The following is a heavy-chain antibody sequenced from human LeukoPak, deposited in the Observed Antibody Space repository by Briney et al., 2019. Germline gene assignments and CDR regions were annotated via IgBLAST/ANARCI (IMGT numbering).Heavy chain of an antibody. CDR2: INHSGST. CDR3: ARGLAAAGTTLTDAFDI. CDR1: GGSFSGYY. J-gene: IGHJ3*02. V-gene: IGHV4-34*01. Sequence: ASETLSLTCAVYGGSFSGYYWSWIRQPPGKGLKWIGEINHSGSTNYNPSLKSRVTISVDTSKNQFSLKLSSVTAADTAVCYCARGLAAAGTTLTDAFDIWGQGTMVTVSS. D-gene: IGHD6-13*01.